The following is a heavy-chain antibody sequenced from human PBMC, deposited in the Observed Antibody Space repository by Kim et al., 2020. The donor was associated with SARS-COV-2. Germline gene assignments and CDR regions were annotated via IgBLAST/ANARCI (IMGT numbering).Heavy chain of an antibody. J-gene: IGHJ5*02. Sequence: RYSPSVPGQVTISDDKSISPGYLQWSSLKASDTAMYYCARLFEVVKPFDPWGQGTLVTVSS. D-gene: IGHD2-15*01. V-gene: IGHV5-51*01. CDR3: ARLFEVVKPFDP.